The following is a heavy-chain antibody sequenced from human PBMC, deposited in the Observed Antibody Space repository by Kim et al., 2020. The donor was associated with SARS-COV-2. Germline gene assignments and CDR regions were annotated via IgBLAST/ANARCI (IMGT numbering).Heavy chain of an antibody. CDR3: ANLRGWDGMDV. V-gene: IGHV4-31*02. Sequence: TYYNPSLKSRVTISVDTSKNQFSLKLSSVTVADTAVYYCANLRGWDGMDVWGQGTTVTVSS. J-gene: IGHJ6*02. CDR2: T. D-gene: IGHD1-26*01.